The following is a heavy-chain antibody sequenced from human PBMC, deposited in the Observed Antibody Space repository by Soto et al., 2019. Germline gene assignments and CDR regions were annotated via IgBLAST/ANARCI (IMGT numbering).Heavy chain of an antibody. J-gene: IGHJ4*02. Sequence: QVQLQESGPGLVKPSETLSLTCTVSGGSVSSGSYYWSWIRQPPGKGLEWIGYIYYSGSTNYNPSLKGRVTISVDTSKNQFSLKLSSVTAADTAVYYCARGAGLELVFDYWGQGTLVTVSS. CDR2: IYYSGST. CDR1: GGSVSSGSYY. V-gene: IGHV4-61*01. D-gene: IGHD6-6*01. CDR3: ARGAGLELVFDY.